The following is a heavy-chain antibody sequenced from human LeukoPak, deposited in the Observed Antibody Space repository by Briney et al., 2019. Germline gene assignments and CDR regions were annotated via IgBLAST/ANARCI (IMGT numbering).Heavy chain of an antibody. J-gene: IGHJ6*02. V-gene: IGHV1-69*04. Sequence: RGSVKVSCKTSGGTFSSSAITWVRQAPGQGLEWMGRIIPVLNITIYGQKFQGRVTITADTSTSTVYMELSSLRSEETAVYYCARDQGLTAPPPYGLDVWGQGTTVIVS. CDR1: GGTFSSSA. D-gene: IGHD4/OR15-4a*01. CDR3: ARDQGLTAPPPYGLDV. CDR2: IIPVLNIT.